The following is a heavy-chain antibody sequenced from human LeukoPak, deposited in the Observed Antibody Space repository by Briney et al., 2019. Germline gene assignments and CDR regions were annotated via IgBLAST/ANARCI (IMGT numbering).Heavy chain of an antibody. CDR1: GFTFSSYA. Sequence: GGSLRLSCAASGFTFSSYAMHWVRQAPGKGLEGVTIISYDGSKKYYADYVKGRFTISRDNSKNTLYLQMNSLRAEDTAVYYCARDRLRGLDCSGGSCRYLDYWGQGTLVTVSS. V-gene: IGHV3-30*04. CDR3: ARDRLRGLDCSGGSCRYLDY. D-gene: IGHD2-15*01. CDR2: ISYDGSKK. J-gene: IGHJ4*02.